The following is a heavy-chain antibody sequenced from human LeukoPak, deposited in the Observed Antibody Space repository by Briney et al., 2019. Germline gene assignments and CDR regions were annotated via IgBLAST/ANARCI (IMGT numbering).Heavy chain of an antibody. CDR3: TTSYYYGSGSSY. CDR2: IKSKTDGGTT. V-gene: IGHV3-15*01. Sequence: PGGSLRLSCAASGFTFSNAWMSWVRQAPGKGLEWVGRIKSKTDGGTTDYAAPVKGRFTISRDDSKNTLYLQMNNLKTEDTAVYYCTTSYYYGSGSSYWGQGTLVTVSS. CDR1: GFTFSNAW. D-gene: IGHD3-10*01. J-gene: IGHJ4*02.